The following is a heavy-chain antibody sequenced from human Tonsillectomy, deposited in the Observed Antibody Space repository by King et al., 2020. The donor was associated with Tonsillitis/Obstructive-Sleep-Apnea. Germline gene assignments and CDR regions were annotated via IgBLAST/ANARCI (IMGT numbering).Heavy chain of an antibody. CDR3: ARSPVATTYYYYYVDV. D-gene: IGHD5-12*01. Sequence: TLKESGPALVKPTQTLTLTCTFSEFSLSTSGMSVSWIRQPPGKALEWLARIDWDDDKYYSTSLKTRLTISKDTSKNQVVLTMTNMDPVDTATYYCARSPVATTYYYYYVDVWGKGTTDTVSS. CDR1: EFSLSTSGMS. CDR2: IDWDDDK. V-gene: IGHV2-70*11. J-gene: IGHJ6*03.